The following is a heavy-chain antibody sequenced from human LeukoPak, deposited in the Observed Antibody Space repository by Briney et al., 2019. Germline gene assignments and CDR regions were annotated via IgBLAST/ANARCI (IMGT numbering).Heavy chain of an antibody. CDR1: GGSIDSTNW. V-gene: IGHV4/OR15-8*01. Sequence: SETLSLTCDVSGGSIDSTNWWDWVRQPPGKGLEWIGEIHHDGRINYNPSLKSRVTLAVDKSKNQFSLRLNSVTAADTAMYYCARSHDHLWGNYPDYWGQGTLVTVSS. D-gene: IGHD3-16*02. J-gene: IGHJ4*02. CDR2: IHHDGRI. CDR3: ARSHDHLWGNYPDY.